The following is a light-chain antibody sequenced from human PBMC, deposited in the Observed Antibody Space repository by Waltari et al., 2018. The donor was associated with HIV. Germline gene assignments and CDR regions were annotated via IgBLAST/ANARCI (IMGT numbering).Light chain of an antibody. Sequence: QSVPPPPPSASGTPGQRVTFCRSGSRLNIGRNTVHWSQHLPGTAPKLLIYNDNQRPSGVPARFSGSKSGTSASLAISGLQAEDEAHYYCAAWDDNLNGLFGGGTKLTVL. CDR1: RLNIGRNT. J-gene: IGLJ2*01. V-gene: IGLV1-44*01. CDR3: AAWDDNLNGL. CDR2: NDN.